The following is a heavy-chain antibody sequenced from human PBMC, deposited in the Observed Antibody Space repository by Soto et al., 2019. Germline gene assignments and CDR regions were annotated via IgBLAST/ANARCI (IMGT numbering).Heavy chain of an antibody. Sequence: EVHLVESGGGLVKSGGSLRLSCAASGFTFSGYNLNWVRQAPGKGPEWVSLISSSGTYTYFADSVKGRFTNSRDNSKNSLYLQMNTLGAEDTAMYHWATDVGGRLPPSFDNWGQGTLVTVFS. D-gene: IGHD1-26*01. J-gene: IGHJ4*02. CDR2: ISSSGTYT. CDR1: GFTFSGYN. CDR3: ATDVGGRLPPSFDN. V-gene: IGHV3-21*01.